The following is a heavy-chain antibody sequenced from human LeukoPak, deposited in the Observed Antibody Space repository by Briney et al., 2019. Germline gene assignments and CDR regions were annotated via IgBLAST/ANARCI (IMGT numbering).Heavy chain of an antibody. CDR1: GFTFSSYW. V-gene: IGHV3-74*01. J-gene: IGHJ4*02. Sequence: GGSLRLSCAASGFTFSSYWMHWVRQAPGKGLVWVSRINKDGSSTSYADSVKGRFTISRDNTKNTLFLQMNSLRAEDTAVYYCARDGATAGTEYLDYWGQGTLVTVSS. CDR3: ARDGATAGTEYLDY. D-gene: IGHD6-13*01. CDR2: INKDGSST.